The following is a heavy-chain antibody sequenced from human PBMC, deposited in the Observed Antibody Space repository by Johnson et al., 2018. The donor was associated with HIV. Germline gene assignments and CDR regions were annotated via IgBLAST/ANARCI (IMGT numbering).Heavy chain of an antibody. CDR2: IYSGGST. Sequence: VQLVESGGGLIQPGGSLRLSCAASGFTVSSNYMSWVRQAPGKGLEWVSVIYSGGSTYYADSVKGRFTIQRDDSKNTLYLQMNSLKTEDTAVYYCQNGGAYSYGWGDDAFDIWGQGTMVTVSS. J-gene: IGHJ3*02. V-gene: IGHV3-53*01. D-gene: IGHD5-18*01. CDR1: GFTVSSNY. CDR3: QNGGAYSYGWGDDAFDI.